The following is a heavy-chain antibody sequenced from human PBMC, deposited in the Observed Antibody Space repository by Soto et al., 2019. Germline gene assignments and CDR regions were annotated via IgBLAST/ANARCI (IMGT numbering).Heavy chain of an antibody. V-gene: IGHV4-34*01. CDR3: ARGRSRITMVRAAFDI. D-gene: IGHD3-10*01. CDR1: GVSFSGYY. Sequence: PSETLSLTCAVYGVSFSGYYWSWIRQPPGKGLEWIGEINHSGSTNYNPPLKSRVIVSVDTSKNQFSLKLSSVTAADTAVYYCARGRSRITMVRAAFDIWGQGTMVTVSS. J-gene: IGHJ3*02. CDR2: INHSGST.